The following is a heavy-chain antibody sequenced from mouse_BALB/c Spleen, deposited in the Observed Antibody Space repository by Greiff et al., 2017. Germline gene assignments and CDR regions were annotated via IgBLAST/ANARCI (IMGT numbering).Heavy chain of an antibody. J-gene: IGHJ3*01. V-gene: IGHV1-4*01. D-gene: IGHD4-1*01. CDR3: ARWDSTGFAY. CDR2: INPSTGYT. CDR1: GYTFTSYW. Sequence: QVQLQQPGAELVRPGASVKLSCKASGYTFTSYWMHWVKQRPGQGLEWIGYINPSTGYTEYNQKFKDKATLTADKSSSTAYMQLSSLTSEDSAVYYCARWDSTGFAYWGQGTLVTVSA.